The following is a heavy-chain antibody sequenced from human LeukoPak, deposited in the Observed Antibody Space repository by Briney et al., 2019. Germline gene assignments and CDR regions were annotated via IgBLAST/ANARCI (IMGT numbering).Heavy chain of an antibody. CDR3: ARVRATFSPHFDN. Sequence: GGSLRLSCAASGYTFSSYWMHWVRQAPGKGLMWVSRINSDGSITNYADSVKGRFTISRDNAKNTLYLQMNSLRAEDTAVYYCARVRATFSPHFDNWGQGTLVTVSS. J-gene: IGHJ4*02. CDR2: INSDGSIT. CDR1: GYTFSSYW. V-gene: IGHV3-74*01. D-gene: IGHD3-16*01.